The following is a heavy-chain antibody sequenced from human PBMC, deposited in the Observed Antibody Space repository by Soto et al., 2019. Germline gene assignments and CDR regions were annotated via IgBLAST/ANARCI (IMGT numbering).Heavy chain of an antibody. CDR2: ISANNGNT. CDR1: GYTFTSYG. J-gene: IGHJ4*02. CDR3: ARGSLLRSTGDY. V-gene: IGHV1-18*01. D-gene: IGHD3-10*02. Sequence: ASVKVSCKASGYTFTSYGISWVRQAPGQGLEWMGWISANNGNTSYAQKLQGRVTMTTNTFTSTAYMELSSLRSEDTAVYYCARGSLLRSTGDYWGQGTLVTVSS.